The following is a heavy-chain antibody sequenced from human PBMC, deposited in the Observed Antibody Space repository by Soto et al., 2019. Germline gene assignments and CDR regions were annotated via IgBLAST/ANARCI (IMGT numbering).Heavy chain of an antibody. V-gene: IGHV3-7*01. CDR2: IKQDGSEK. CDR1: GFTFSSYW. CDR3: ARDRTYYDYIWGSYRPLPDAFDI. J-gene: IGHJ3*02. D-gene: IGHD3-16*02. Sequence: PGGSLRLSCAASGFTFSSYWMSWVRQAPGKGLEWVANIKQDGSEKYYVDSVKGRFTTSRDNAKNSLYLQMNSLRAEDTVVYYCARDRTYYDYIWGSYRPLPDAFDIWGQGTMVTVSS.